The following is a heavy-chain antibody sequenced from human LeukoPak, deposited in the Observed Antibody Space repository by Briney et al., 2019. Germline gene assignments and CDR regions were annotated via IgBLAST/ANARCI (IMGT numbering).Heavy chain of an antibody. Sequence: SETLSLTCTVSGGSISSGSYYWGWIRQPPGKGLKWIGSIYYSGSTDYNPSLKSRVTISVDTSKNQFSLKLSSVTAADTAVYYCARGEHVVVTAPDAFDIWGQGTMVTVSS. V-gene: IGHV4-39*07. D-gene: IGHD2-21*02. CDR1: GGSISSGSYY. CDR2: IYYSGST. CDR3: ARGEHVVVTAPDAFDI. J-gene: IGHJ3*02.